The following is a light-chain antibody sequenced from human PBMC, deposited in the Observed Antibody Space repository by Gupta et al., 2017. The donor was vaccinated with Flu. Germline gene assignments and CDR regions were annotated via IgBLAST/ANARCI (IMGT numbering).Light chain of an antibody. CDR1: SSNIGNKY. CDR3: GTWDSSLSACV. V-gene: IGLV1-51*02. J-gene: IGLJ2*01. CDR2: ENN. Sequence: QSVLTQPPSVSAAPGQKVTISCSGSSSNIGNKYVSWYQQLPGTAPKLLIYENNKRPSGIHDRFYGSKSGNSATLAINGLQTGDEADYYCGTWDSSLSACVFGGGTKLTVL.